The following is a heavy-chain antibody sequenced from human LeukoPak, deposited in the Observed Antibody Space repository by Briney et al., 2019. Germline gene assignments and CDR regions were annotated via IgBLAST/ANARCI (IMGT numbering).Heavy chain of an antibody. CDR3: ERDPSYYYDSSGYSH. Sequence: SVKVSSKVSGYTLTSVGISCVPQAPGQGLGWMGGIIPIFGTANYAQKCQGRVTITADESTSTAYMELSSLRSEDTAVYYCERDPSYYYDSSGYSHWGQGTLVTVSS. CDR2: IIPIFGTA. V-gene: IGHV1-69*13. CDR1: GYTLTSVG. D-gene: IGHD3-22*01. J-gene: IGHJ1*01.